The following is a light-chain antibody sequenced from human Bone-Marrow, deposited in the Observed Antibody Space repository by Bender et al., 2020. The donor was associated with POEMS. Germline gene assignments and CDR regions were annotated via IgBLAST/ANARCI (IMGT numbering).Light chain of an antibody. CDR3: CSYAGPWV. CDR2: EVT. V-gene: IGLV2-23*02. Sequence: QSALTQPASVSGSPGQSITISCTGTSRDVGSYNLVSWYQQHPGKAPKLMIYEVTQRPSGVSTRFSGSKSDNTASLTISGLQAEDEGDYYCCSYAGPWVFGGGTKLTVL. J-gene: IGLJ3*02. CDR1: SRDVGSYNL.